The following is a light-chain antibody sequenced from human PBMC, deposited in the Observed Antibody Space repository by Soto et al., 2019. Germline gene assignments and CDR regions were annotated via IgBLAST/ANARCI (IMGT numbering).Light chain of an antibody. J-gene: IGLJ2*01. Sequence: QSALTQPASVSGSPGQSITISCTGTSSDVGGYNYVSWYQQHPGKAPKLMIYEVSNRPSGVSNRFSGSKSGNTASLTISGLQAEDEADYYCSSYTSSIDVVFGEGTKLTVL. CDR2: EVS. CDR1: SSDVGGYNY. V-gene: IGLV2-14*01. CDR3: SSYTSSIDVV.